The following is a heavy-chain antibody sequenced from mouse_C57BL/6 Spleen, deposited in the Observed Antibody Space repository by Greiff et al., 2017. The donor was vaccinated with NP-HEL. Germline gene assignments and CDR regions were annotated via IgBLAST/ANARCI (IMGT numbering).Heavy chain of an antibody. Sequence: QVQLQQSGAELVRPGASVTLSCKASGYTFTDYEMHWVKQTPVHGLEWIGAIDPETGGTAYNQKFKGKAILTADKSSSTAYMQLSSLTSEDSAVYFCARSDILLDYWGQGTTLTVSS. J-gene: IGHJ2*01. CDR2: IDPETGGT. V-gene: IGHV1-15*01. CDR3: ARSDILLDY. CDR1: GYTFTDYE.